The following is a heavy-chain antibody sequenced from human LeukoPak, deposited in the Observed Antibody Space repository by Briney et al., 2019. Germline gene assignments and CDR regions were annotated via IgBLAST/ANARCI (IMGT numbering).Heavy chain of an antibody. J-gene: IGHJ6*02. V-gene: IGHV3-30*19. CDR3: ARDHEADILTGYYQGSYYGMDV. D-gene: IGHD3-9*01. CDR2: IWYDGSNK. Sequence: PGGSLRLSCAASGFTFSSYGMHWVRQAPGKGLEWVAVIWYDGSNKYYADSVKGRFTISRDNSKNTLYLQMNSLRAEDTAVYYCARDHEADILTGYYQGSYYGMDVWGQGTTVTVSS. CDR1: GFTFSSYG.